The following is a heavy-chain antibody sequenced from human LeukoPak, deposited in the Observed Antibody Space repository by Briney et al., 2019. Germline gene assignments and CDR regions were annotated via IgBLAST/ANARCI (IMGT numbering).Heavy chain of an antibody. D-gene: IGHD3-3*01. CDR3: ARRFLEWSYAFDI. V-gene: IGHV1-2*02. CDR1: GYTFTSYY. CDR2: INPNSGGT. Sequence: ASVKVSCKASGYTFTSYYMHWVRQAPGQGLEWMGWINPNSGGTNYAQKFQGRVTMTRDTSISTAYMELSRLRSDDTAVYYCARRFLEWSYAFDIWGQGTMVTVSS. J-gene: IGHJ3*02.